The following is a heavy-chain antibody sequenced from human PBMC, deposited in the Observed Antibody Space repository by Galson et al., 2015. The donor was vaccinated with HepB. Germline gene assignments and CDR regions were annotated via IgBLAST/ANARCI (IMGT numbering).Heavy chain of an antibody. D-gene: IGHD3-10*01. V-gene: IGHV3-48*03. CDR2: ISSSGSTI. J-gene: IGHJ4*02. CDR1: GFTFSSYE. CDR3: ARWDIDGSGYFDY. Sequence: SLRLSCAASGFTFSSYEMYWVRQAPGKGLEWVSYISSSGSTIYYADSVKGRFTISRDNAKNSLHLQMNSLRAEDTAVYYCARWDIDGSGYFDYWGQGTLVTVSS.